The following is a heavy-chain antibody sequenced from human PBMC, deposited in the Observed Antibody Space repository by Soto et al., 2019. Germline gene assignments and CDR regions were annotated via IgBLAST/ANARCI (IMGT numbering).Heavy chain of an antibody. V-gene: IGHV1-2*02. J-gene: IGHJ6*02. Sequence: GASVKVSCKASGYPFTGYYMHWVRQAPGQGLEWMGWINPNSGGTNYAQKFQGRVTMTRDTSISTAYMELSRLRSDDTAVYYCASTNGSGSLRSYYYGMDVWGQGTTVTVSS. CDR2: INPNSGGT. D-gene: IGHD6-19*01. CDR3: ASTNGSGSLRSYYYGMDV. CDR1: GYPFTGYY.